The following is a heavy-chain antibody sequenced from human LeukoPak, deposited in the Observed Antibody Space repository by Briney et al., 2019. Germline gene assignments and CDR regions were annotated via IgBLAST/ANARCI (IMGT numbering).Heavy chain of an antibody. V-gene: IGHV1-18*01. D-gene: IGHD3-16*01. CDR3: ARAGTYYDHVWGTAAGEEDGVLAFDI. J-gene: IGHJ3*02. CDR2: ISAYNGNT. CDR1: GYTFTSYG. Sequence: ASVKVSCKASGYTFTSYGISWVRQAPGQGLEWMGWISAYNGNTNYAQKLQGRVTMTTDTSTSTAYMELRSLRSDDTAVYYCARAGTYYDHVWGTAAGEEDGVLAFDIWGQGTMVTVSS.